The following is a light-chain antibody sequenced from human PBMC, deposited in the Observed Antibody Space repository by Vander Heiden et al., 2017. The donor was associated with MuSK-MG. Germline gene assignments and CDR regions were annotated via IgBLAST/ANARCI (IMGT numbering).Light chain of an antibody. J-gene: IGLJ3*02. CDR2: DVS. V-gene: IGLV2-11*01. CDR1: SSDVGGYNY. CDR3: CSYASSYTWV. Sequence: QSALTQPRSVSVSPGQSVTISCTGTSSDVGGYNYVSWYQQHPGKAPILMIYDVSKRPSGVPDRFSASKSGNTASLTISGLQAEDEADYYYCSYASSYTWVFGGGTKLNGL.